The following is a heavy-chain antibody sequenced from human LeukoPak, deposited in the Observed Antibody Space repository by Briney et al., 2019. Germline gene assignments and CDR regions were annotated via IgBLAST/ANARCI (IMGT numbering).Heavy chain of an antibody. D-gene: IGHD3-10*01. CDR3: VRVAYGSGSRLIDC. V-gene: IGHV4-30-4*08. Sequence: SETLSLTCTLASGSMSSGDFRWTWIRQSPGKGLEWIGYVYYTGRANYNPSLSSRVTISVDTPKNQFSLKLRSVTAADTAVYYCVRVAYGSGSRLIDCWGQGTLVTISS. J-gene: IGHJ4*02. CDR1: SGSMSSGDFR. CDR2: VYYTGRA.